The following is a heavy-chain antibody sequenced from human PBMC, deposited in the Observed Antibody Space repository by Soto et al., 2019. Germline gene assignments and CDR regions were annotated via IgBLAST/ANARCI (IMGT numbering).Heavy chain of an antibody. CDR3: ARGRDYYGSGSHLRSDYYYLGLDV. V-gene: IGHV4-34*01. J-gene: IGHJ6*02. CDR2: ISHSGGT. CDR1: GGSSRGYS. Sequence: SETLSPTFAVSGGSSRGYSWTWIRPPPVKWLEWIGEISHSGGTKYNPSLSSRVTISLDTSKNQFSLNLNSVTAADTALYFCARGRDYYGSGSHLRSDYYYLGLDVWGQGTTVT. D-gene: IGHD3-10*01.